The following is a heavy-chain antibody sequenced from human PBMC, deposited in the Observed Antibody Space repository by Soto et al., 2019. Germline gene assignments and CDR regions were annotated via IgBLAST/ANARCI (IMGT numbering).Heavy chain of an antibody. CDR3: ARGKVLRYFDWLLDPRYYYYGMDV. CDR1: RYTFTSYD. CDR2: INPNSGNT. Sequence: VGSVKDCFKASRYTFTSYDINWVRQATGQGLAWTARINPNSGNTGYAQKFQGRVTMTRNTSISTAYMELSSLRSEDTAVYYCARGKVLRYFDWLLDPRYYYYGMDVWGQGTTVTVSS. D-gene: IGHD3-9*01. V-gene: IGHV1-8*01. J-gene: IGHJ6*02.